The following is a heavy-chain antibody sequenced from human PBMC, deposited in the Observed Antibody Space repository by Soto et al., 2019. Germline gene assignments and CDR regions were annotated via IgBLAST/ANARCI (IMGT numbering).Heavy chain of an antibody. V-gene: IGHV3-48*02. CDR1: GFTFSSYS. CDR2: ISSSSSTI. D-gene: IGHD1-26*01. Sequence: VGSLRLSCAASGFTFSSYSMNWVRQAPGKGLEWVSYISSSSSTIYYADSVKGRFTISRDNAKNSLYLQMNSLRDEDTAVYYCARDPNYSGRYSWFDYWGQGTLVTVSS. CDR3: ARDPNYSGRYSWFDY. J-gene: IGHJ4*02.